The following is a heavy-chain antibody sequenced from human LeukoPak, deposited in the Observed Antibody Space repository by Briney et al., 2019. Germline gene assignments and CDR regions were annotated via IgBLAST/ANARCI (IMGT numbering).Heavy chain of an antibody. CDR3: ARRAEMTALGLGNWFDP. V-gene: IGHV4-59*01. CDR2: IYYSGST. Sequence: SETLSLTCIASAASTSSRYWSWIRQPPGKGLGWNGYIYYSGSTNYTPSLKSRVTISVDTSKSQFSLILSSVTAADTAVYYCARRAEMTALGLGNWFDPWGQGTLVTVSS. CDR1: AASTSSRY. J-gene: IGHJ5*02. D-gene: IGHD2-21*02.